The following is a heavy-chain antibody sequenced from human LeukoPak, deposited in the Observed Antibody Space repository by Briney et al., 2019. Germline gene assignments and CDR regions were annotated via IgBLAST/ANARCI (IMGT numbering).Heavy chain of an antibody. D-gene: IGHD5-18*01. CDR3: AKDVRGYSYGHLDY. CDR2: ISGSGGST. J-gene: IGHJ4*02. Sequence: PGGSLRLSCAASGFTFSSYAMSWVRQAPGKGLEWVSAISGSGGSTYYAGSVKGRFTISRDNSKNTLYLQMNSLRAEDTAVYYCAKDVRGYSYGHLDYWGQGTLVTVPS. CDR1: GFTFSSYA. V-gene: IGHV3-23*01.